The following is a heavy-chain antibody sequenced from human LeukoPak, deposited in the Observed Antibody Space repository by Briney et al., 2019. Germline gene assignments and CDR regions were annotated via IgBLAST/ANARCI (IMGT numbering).Heavy chain of an antibody. CDR3: ARGRYSAGDNWFDP. D-gene: IGHD3-9*01. CDR2: IYSSGNT. CDR1: GGSMSGYY. J-gene: IGHJ5*02. V-gene: IGHV4-59*01. Sequence: LETLSLTCTVSGGSMSGYYWSWIRQPPGKGLEWIGYIYSSGNTNYKPSLKSRLTISVDTSKNQFSLQLSSVTAADTAVYYCARGRYSAGDNWFDPWGQGTLVTVSS.